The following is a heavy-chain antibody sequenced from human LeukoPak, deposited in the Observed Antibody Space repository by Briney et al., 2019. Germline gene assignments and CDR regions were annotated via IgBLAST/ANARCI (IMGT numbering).Heavy chain of an antibody. D-gene: IGHD3-22*01. Sequence: GGSLRLSCAASGFTFSSYWMSWVRQAPRKGLEWVANIKQDGSEKYYVDSVKGRFTISRDNAKNSLYLQMNSLRAEDTAVYYCARVQYYYDSSGNYFDYWGQGTLVTVSS. CDR3: ARVQYYYDSSGNYFDY. CDR2: IKQDGSEK. CDR1: GFTFSSYW. V-gene: IGHV3-7*01. J-gene: IGHJ4*02.